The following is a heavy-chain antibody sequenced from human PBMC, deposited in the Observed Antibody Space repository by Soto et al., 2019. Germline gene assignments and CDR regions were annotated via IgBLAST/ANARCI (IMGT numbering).Heavy chain of an antibody. CDR2: IGTGGGGT. D-gene: IGHD2-2*01. Sequence: SLRLSCAASGFTFTRSAMHWVRQAPGKGLEWVSSIGTGGGGTYYADSVKGRFSISRDNSNNTLYLQMNSLRAEDTAVYYCAKGSHASTWSSYFDSWGQGILVTVSS. J-gene: IGHJ4*02. CDR1: GFTFTRSA. V-gene: IGHV3-23*01. CDR3: AKGSHASTWSSYFDS.